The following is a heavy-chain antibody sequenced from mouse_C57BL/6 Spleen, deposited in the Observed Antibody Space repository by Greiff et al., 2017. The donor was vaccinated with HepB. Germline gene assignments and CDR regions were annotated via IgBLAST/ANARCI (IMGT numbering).Heavy chain of an antibody. Sequence: EVQLQQSGPELVKPGASVKIPCKASGYTFTDYNMDWVKQSHGKSLEWIGDINPNNGGTIYNQKFKGKATLTVAKSSSTAYMELRSLTSEDTAVYYCARGGVASRAWFAYWGQGTLVTVSA. CDR2: INPNNGGT. CDR1: GYTFTDYN. D-gene: IGHD1-1*02. V-gene: IGHV1-18*01. CDR3: ARGGVASRAWFAY. J-gene: IGHJ3*01.